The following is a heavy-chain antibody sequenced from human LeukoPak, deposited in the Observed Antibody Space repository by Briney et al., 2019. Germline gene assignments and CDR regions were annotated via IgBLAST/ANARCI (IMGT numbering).Heavy chain of an antibody. D-gene: IGHD3-22*01. J-gene: IGHJ6*02. CDR3: ARGGYYDTYYGMDV. CDR1: GYTFTSYG. V-gene: IGHV1-18*01. Sequence: ASVKVSCKASGYTFTSYGMSWVRQAPGKGLEWLAWISAYNGNTNYAQKLQGRVTMTTGTSTSTAYMELRSLRPDDTAVYYCARGGYYDTYYGMDVWGQGTTVTVSS. CDR2: ISAYNGNT.